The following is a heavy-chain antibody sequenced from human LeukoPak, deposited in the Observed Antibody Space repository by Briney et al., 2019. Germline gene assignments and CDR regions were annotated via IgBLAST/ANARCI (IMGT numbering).Heavy chain of an antibody. CDR1: GYSFTSYW. D-gene: IGHD3-10*01. V-gene: IGHV5-51*01. Sequence: GESLKISCKGSGYSFTSYWIGWVRQMPGKGLEWMGIIYPGDSDTTYSPSFQGQVTISADKSISTAYLQWRSLKASDTAMYYCARHRGLGGSKRLWTYYFDYWGQGTLVTVSS. CDR2: IYPGDSDT. J-gene: IGHJ4*02. CDR3: ARHRGLGGSKRLWTYYFDY.